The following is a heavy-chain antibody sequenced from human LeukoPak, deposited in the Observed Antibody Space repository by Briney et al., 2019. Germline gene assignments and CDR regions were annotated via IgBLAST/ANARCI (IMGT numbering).Heavy chain of an antibody. D-gene: IGHD3-10*01. CDR3: ARDAGFMVRGSRRGYDDYYYFMDV. J-gene: IGHJ6*03. CDR1: GGSISSGSYY. Sequence: SETLSLTCTVSGGSISSGSYYWSWIRQPAGKGLECIGRIYTSGRASYNSSLKSRVTISLDTSKNQFSLKLSSVTAADTAVYYCARDAGFMVRGSRRGYDDYYYFMDVWGKGTTVTISS. V-gene: IGHV4-61*02. CDR2: IYTSGRA.